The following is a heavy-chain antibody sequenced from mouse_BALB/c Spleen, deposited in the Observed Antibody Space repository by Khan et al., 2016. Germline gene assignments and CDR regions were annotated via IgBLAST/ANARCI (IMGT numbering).Heavy chain of an antibody. CDR3: ETYRYYYGSSRYFDV. Sequence: QIQLVQSGPELKKPGKTVKISCKASGYTFTNYGMNWVKQAPGKGLKWMGWINTYSGESTYADDFKGRFTFSLETSANTAYLQINNLKNEDTATXFSETYRYYYGSSRYFDVWGAGTTVTVSS. J-gene: IGHJ1*01. CDR2: INTYSGES. CDR1: GYTFTNYG. D-gene: IGHD1-1*01. V-gene: IGHV9-3-1*01.